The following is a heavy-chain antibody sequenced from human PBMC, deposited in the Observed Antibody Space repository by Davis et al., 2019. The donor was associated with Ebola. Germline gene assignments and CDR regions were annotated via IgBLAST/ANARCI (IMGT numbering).Heavy chain of an antibody. CDR1: GYTFTGYY. V-gene: IGHV1-18*04. CDR2: ISFYTGGT. CDR3: ARGGGDIVVAH. Sequence: ASVKVSCKASGYTFTGYYIHWVRQAPGQGLEWMGWISFYTGGTNYAQKLQGRVTMTTDTSTSTAYMELRSLRSDDTAVYYWARGGGDIVVAHWGQGTLVTVSS. J-gene: IGHJ4*02. D-gene: IGHD2-2*01.